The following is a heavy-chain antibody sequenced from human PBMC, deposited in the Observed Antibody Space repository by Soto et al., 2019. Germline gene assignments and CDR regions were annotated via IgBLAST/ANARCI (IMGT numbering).Heavy chain of an antibody. V-gene: IGHV2-5*02. Sequence: SGPTLVNPTQTLTLTCTFSGFSLSTSGVGVGWIRQPPGKAVEWLALIYWDDDTRYSPSLTSRVPITKAPSKNQVVLTMTNMGPVDTATYYCAHGREGDTAMGTRCSYWVRGALGTGS. D-gene: IGHD5-18*01. CDR1: GFSLSTSGVG. CDR2: IYWDDDT. CDR3: AHGREGDTAMGTRCSY. J-gene: IGHJ4*01.